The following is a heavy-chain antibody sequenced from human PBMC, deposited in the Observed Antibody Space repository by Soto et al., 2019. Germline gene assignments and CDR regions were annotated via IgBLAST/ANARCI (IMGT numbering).Heavy chain of an antibody. CDR1: GYTFSDYG. D-gene: IGHD3-3*01. V-gene: IGHV1-18*01. Sequence: QVQLVQSGGEVKKPGASVKVSCKASGYTFSDYGISWVRQAPGQGLEWMWWIGPYNDNTNYAQKFQGRVTMTTDTSKTTAFMELRGLRSDETAVYYCALDFWSGYYIRYFDYWGQGTMVIVSS. CDR2: IGPYNDNT. J-gene: IGHJ4*02. CDR3: ALDFWSGYYIRYFDY.